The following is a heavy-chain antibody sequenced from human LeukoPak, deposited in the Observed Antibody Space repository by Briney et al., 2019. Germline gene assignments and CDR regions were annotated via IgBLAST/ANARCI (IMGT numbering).Heavy chain of an antibody. V-gene: IGHV1-69*05. J-gene: IGHJ6*03. CDR2: IIPIFGTA. CDR1: GGTFSSYA. CDR3: ARDQDGKEYYMDV. Sequence: GASVKVSRKASGGTFSSYAISWVRQAPGQGLEWMGGIIPIFGTANYAQKFQGRVTITTDESTSTAYMELSSLRSEDTAVYYCARDQDGKEYYMDVWGKGTTVTVSS.